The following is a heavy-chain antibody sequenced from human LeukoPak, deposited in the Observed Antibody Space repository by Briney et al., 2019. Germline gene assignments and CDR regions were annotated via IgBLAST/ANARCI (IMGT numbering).Heavy chain of an antibody. CDR1: GCTFSTYW. V-gene: IGHV3-7*01. CDR2: INEDGREK. J-gene: IGHJ4*02. Sequence: GSLRLSCAASGCTFSTYWMNWVRQPPGKGLEWVANINEDGREKYYVDSVKGRFTISRDNAKNSLYLQMSSLRAEDTAVYYCARAGSLWFGESKFEYWGQGTLLTVSS. CDR3: ARAGSLWFGESKFEY. D-gene: IGHD3-10*01.